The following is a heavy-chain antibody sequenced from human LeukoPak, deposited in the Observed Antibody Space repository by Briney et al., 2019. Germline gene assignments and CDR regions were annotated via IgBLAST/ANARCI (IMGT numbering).Heavy chain of an antibody. D-gene: IGHD1-26*01. CDR3: ARDSVGGTGHDAFDI. Sequence: SETLSLTCTVSGGSINSANYYWGWIRQPPGNGLEWIGSIYYSGSAYYSSSLKSRVTIVVDTSKNQFYLKLSSVTAADTAVYYCARDSVGGTGHDAFDIWGPGTMATVSS. CDR2: IYYSGSA. V-gene: IGHV4-39*07. CDR1: GGSINSANYY. J-gene: IGHJ3*02.